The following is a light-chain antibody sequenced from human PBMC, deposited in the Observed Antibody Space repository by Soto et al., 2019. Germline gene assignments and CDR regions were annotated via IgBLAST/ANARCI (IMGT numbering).Light chain of an antibody. CDR2: ATS. J-gene: IGKJ5*01. Sequence: DNVMTHSPDTLSVSPGDRATLSCRASRIIGHNYLAWYQQKRGQPPRLLIYATSTRATGIPDRFSGSGSVTNFTLTISRLEPEDFAVYYCQHRRVWPVSFGQGTRLEIK. CDR1: RIIGHNY. V-gene: IGKV3D-20*02. CDR3: QHRRVWPVS.